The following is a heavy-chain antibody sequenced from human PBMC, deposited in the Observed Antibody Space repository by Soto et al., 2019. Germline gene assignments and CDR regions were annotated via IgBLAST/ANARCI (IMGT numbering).Heavy chain of an antibody. J-gene: IGHJ4*02. CDR3: ARVRGFARDFDY. V-gene: IGHV4-31*03. Sequence: PSETLSLTCSVSGGSVNSGGYYWGWVRQHPGKGLEWIAYMYHSGSTYFNPSLRSRVAISVDTSKNQVSLILRSVTAADTAVYYCARVRGFARDFDYWGQGMLVTVSS. CDR1: GGSVNSGGYY. CDR2: MYHSGST.